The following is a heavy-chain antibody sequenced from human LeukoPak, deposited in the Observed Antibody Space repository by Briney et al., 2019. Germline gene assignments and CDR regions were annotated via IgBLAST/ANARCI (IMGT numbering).Heavy chain of an antibody. CDR3: ARDRRYYYYDSSGYSQSDAFDI. CDR2: INPNRGGT. Sequence: ASVKVSCKASGYTFSGYYIHWVRQAPGQGLEWMGWINPNRGGTKYAQKFQGRVTMTRDTSVSTAYMELSRLSSDDTAVYYCARDRRYYYYDSSGYSQSDAFDIWGQGTMVTVSS. J-gene: IGHJ3*02. V-gene: IGHV1-2*02. CDR1: GYTFSGYY. D-gene: IGHD3-22*01.